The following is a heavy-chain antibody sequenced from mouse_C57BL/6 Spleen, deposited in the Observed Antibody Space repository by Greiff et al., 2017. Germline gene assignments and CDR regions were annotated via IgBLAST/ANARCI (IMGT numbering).Heavy chain of an antibody. J-gene: IGHJ1*03. D-gene: IGHD2-4*01. Sequence: EVQLVESGGGLVQPGGSLSLSCAASGFTFTDYYMSWVRQPPGKALEWLGFIRNKANGYTTEYSASVKGRFTISRGNSQSSLYLQMNALRAEDSATYYCARYDYDGYFDVGGTGTAVTVSS. CDR1: GFTFTDYY. CDR2: IRNKANGYTT. V-gene: IGHV7-3*01. CDR3: ARYDYDGYFDV.